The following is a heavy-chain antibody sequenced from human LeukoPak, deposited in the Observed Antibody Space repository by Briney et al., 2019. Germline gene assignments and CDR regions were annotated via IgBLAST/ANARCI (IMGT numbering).Heavy chain of an antibody. D-gene: IGHD6-13*01. V-gene: IGHV3-11*01. J-gene: IGHJ4*02. Sequence: KPGGSLRLSCAASGFPFNDYYMSWIRQAPGKGLEWISYISSRGDTIYYAQSVKGRFTISRDNAKNSLYLQMNSLRGEDTAIYYCARDVAETAAAGTNYFDFWGQGTLVTVSS. CDR2: ISSRGDTI. CDR1: GFPFNDYY. CDR3: ARDVAETAAAGTNYFDF.